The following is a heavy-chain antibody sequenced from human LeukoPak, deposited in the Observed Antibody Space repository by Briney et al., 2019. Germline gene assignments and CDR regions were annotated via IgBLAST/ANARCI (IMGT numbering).Heavy chain of an antibody. CDR3: ASRPCSGCPLRY. D-gene: IGHD6-19*01. CDR1: GGSISSSSYY. Sequence: SETLSLTCTVSGGSISSSSYYWGWIRQPPGKGLEWIGSIYYSGSTYYNPSLKSRVTISVDTSKNQFSLKLSSVTAADTAVYYCASRPCSGCPLRYWGQGTLVTVSS. V-gene: IGHV4-39*07. CDR2: IYYSGST. J-gene: IGHJ4*02.